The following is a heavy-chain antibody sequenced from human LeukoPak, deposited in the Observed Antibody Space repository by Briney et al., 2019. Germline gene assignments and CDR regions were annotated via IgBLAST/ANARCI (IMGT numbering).Heavy chain of an antibody. CDR2: INAGNGNT. J-gene: IGHJ4*02. Sequence: ASVKVSCKASGYTFTSYAMHWVRQAPGQRLEWMGWINAGNGNTKYSQKFQGRVTITRDTSASTAYMELSSLRSEDTAVYYCASLRNYYDSSGYYDIFDYWGQGTLVTVSS. CDR1: GYTFTSYA. D-gene: IGHD3-22*01. CDR3: ASLRNYYDSSGYYDIFDY. V-gene: IGHV1-3*01.